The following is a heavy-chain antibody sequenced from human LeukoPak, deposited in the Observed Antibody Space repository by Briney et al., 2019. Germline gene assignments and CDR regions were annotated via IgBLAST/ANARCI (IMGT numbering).Heavy chain of an antibody. CDR1: GGSISSSSYY. CDR2: IYYSGST. CDR3: ARQRYLSNADAFDI. Sequence: PSETLSLTCTVSGGSISSSSYYWGWIRQPPGKGLEWIGSIYYSGSTYYNPSLKSRVTISVDTSKNQFSLKLSSVTAADTAVYYCARQRYLSNADAFDIWGQGTMVTVSS. D-gene: IGHD4-11*01. V-gene: IGHV4-39*01. J-gene: IGHJ3*02.